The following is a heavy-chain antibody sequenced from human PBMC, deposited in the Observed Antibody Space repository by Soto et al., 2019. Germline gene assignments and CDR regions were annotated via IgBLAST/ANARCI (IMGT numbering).Heavy chain of an antibody. V-gene: IGHV1-69*01. D-gene: IGHD6-19*01. Sequence: QVQLVQSGAEVKKPGSSVKVSCKASGGTFSSYAISWVRQAPGQGLEWMGGIIPIFGTANYAQKFQGRVKITADESTSTAYMELSSLRSEDTAVYYCARDPAPGYSSRRFWFDPWGQGTLVTVSS. CDR3: ARDPAPGYSSRRFWFDP. J-gene: IGHJ5*02. CDR1: GGTFSSYA. CDR2: IIPIFGTA.